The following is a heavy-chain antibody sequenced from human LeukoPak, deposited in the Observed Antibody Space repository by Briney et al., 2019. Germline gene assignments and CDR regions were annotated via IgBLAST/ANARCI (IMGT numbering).Heavy chain of an antibody. V-gene: IGHV1-69*05. CDR2: IITIFGTA. CDR1: GGTFSSYA. D-gene: IGHD4-23*01. CDR3: ASNYGGNSDY. J-gene: IGHJ4*02. Sequence: SVKVSCKASGGTFSSYAISWVRQAPGQGLEWMGGIITIFGTANYAQKFQGRVTITTDESTSTAYMELSSLRSEDTAVYYCASNYGGNSDYWGQGTLVTASS.